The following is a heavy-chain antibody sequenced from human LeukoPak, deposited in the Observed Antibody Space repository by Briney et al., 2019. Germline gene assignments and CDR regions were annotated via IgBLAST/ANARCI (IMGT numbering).Heavy chain of an antibody. CDR3: ARGESGSYYY. J-gene: IGHJ4*02. D-gene: IGHD1-26*01. Sequence: GGSLRLSCAASGYTFTSYAMTWVRQAPGKGLEWGSAISGSGGSTYYADSVKGRCTISRDNSKNTLYLQMNSLRAEDTAVYYCARGESGSYYYWGQGTLVTVSS. CDR1: GYTFTSYA. CDR2: ISGSGGST. V-gene: IGHV3-23*01.